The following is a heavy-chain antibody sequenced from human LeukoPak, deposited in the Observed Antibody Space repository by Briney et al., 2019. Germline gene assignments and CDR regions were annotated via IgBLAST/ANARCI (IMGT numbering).Heavy chain of an antibody. CDR3: ARGTGNYYDSSGPRDY. D-gene: IGHD3-22*01. V-gene: IGHV3-7*01. J-gene: IGHJ4*02. CDR2: IKQDGSEK. CDR1: GFTFSSYW. Sequence: GGSLRLSCAASGFTFSSYWMSWVHQAPGKGLEWVANIKQDGSEKYYVDSVKGRFTISRDNAKNSLYLQMNSLRAEDTAVYYCARGTGNYYDSSGPRDYWGQGTLVTVSS.